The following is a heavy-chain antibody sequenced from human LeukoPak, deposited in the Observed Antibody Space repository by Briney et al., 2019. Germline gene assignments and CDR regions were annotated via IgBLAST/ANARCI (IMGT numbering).Heavy chain of an antibody. CDR3: TRGAGDDY. V-gene: IGHV3-49*04. Sequence: PGRPLRLSCVASGFTFSGFAMSWVRQAPGKGLEWVGFIRSKAYGGTTEYAASVKGRFTISRDDSKSIAYLQMNSLKTEDTAVYYCTRGAGDDYWGQGTLVTVSS. D-gene: IGHD6-13*01. J-gene: IGHJ4*02. CDR2: IRSKAYGGTT. CDR1: GFTFSGFA.